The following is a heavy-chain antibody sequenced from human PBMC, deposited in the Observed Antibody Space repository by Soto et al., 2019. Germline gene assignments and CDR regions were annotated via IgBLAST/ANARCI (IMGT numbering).Heavy chain of an antibody. Sequence: ASVKVSCKASGYTFTSYDINWVRQATGQGLEWMGWMNPDSGNTGYAQKFQGRVTMTRNTSISTAYMELSSLRSEDTAVYYCARGQAYCGNYYYYGMDVWGQGTTVTVS. D-gene: IGHD2-15*01. V-gene: IGHV1-8*01. CDR2: MNPDSGNT. CDR1: GYTFTSYD. J-gene: IGHJ6*02. CDR3: ARGQAYCGNYYYYGMDV.